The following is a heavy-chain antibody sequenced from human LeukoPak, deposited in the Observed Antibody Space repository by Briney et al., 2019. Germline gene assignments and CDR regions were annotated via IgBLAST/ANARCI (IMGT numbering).Heavy chain of an antibody. D-gene: IGHD3-3*01. CDR2: ISYIGST. CDR1: DDSFSSHY. CDR3: AGWYYDFWSGRNWFDP. Sequence: SETLSLTCAVSDDSFSSHYWTWIRQPPGKGLEWIGYISYIGSTNYNPSLKSRVTISIDTSRNQFSLRLSSVTAADTAVYYCAGWYYDFWSGRNWFDPWGQGTLVTVSS. V-gene: IGHV4-59*11. J-gene: IGHJ5*02.